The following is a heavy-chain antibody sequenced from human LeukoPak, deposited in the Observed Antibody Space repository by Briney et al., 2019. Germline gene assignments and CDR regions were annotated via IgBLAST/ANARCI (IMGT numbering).Heavy chain of an antibody. D-gene: IGHD4-23*01. Sequence: ASVKVSCKASGYTFTSYDINWGRQATGQGLEWMGWMNPNSGNTGYAQKFQGRVTMTRNTSISTAYMELSSLRSEDTAVYYCARRLRWSENWFDPWGQGTLVTVSS. J-gene: IGHJ5*02. V-gene: IGHV1-8*01. CDR1: GYTFTSYD. CDR3: ARRLRWSENWFDP. CDR2: MNPNSGNT.